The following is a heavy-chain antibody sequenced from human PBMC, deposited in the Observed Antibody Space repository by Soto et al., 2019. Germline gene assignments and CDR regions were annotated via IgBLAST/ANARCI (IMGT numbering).Heavy chain of an antibody. D-gene: IGHD6-13*01. CDR1: GYSFACYW. V-gene: IGHV5-51*01. CDR2: IYPDNSET. CDR3: VRQVVTAATFPLVWFDP. J-gene: IGHJ5*02. Sequence: GESLKISCKGSGYSFACYWIAWVRQMPGKGLEWMGIIYPDNSETRYSRSFQGQVTISADKSISTAYLQRSGLTASDTAIYYCVRQVVTAATFPLVWFDPWGQGSXVTVYS.